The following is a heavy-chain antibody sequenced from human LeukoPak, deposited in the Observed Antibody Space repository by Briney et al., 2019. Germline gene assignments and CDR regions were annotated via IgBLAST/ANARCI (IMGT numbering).Heavy chain of an antibody. D-gene: IGHD2-15*01. V-gene: IGHV4-39*01. J-gene: IGHJ4*02. CDR3: ARGDSSFFDY. CDR1: GGSISSSSYY. Sequence: SETLSLTCTVSGGSISSSSYYWGWIRQPPGKGPEWIGSIYYSGSTYYNPSLKSRVTISVDTSKNQFSLKLSSVTAADTAVYYCARGDSSFFDYWGQGTLVTVSS. CDR2: IYYSGST.